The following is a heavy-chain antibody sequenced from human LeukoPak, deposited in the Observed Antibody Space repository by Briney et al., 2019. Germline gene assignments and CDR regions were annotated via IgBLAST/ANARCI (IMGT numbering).Heavy chain of an antibody. CDR1: GFTFSSYA. V-gene: IGHV3-23*01. Sequence: PAGSLTLTCAASGFTFSSYAMSWVRQAPGKGLEWVSAISGSGGSTYYADSVKGRFTISRYNSKNTLYLQMNSLRAEDTAVYYCAKDQKDYYDSSGYIWGQGALVTVSS. CDR2: ISGSGGST. CDR3: AKDQKDYYDSSGYI. J-gene: IGHJ4*02. D-gene: IGHD3-22*01.